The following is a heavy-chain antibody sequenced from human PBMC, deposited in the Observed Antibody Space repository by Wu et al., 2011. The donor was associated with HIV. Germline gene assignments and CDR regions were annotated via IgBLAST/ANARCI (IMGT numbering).Heavy chain of an antibody. D-gene: IGHD4-11*01. J-gene: IGHJ6*03. Sequence: QVQLVQSGAEVKKPGASVKVSCKASGYTFTGSYIHWVRQAPGQGLEWMGGIIPIFGTVNYAQKFQGRVTITADKSTSTAYMELSSLRSEDTAVYYCARGSTSRTYGTTPDYYYYYMDVWGKGTTVTVSS. CDR2: IIPIFGTV. CDR3: ARGSTSRTYGTTPDYYYYYMDV. V-gene: IGHV1-69*06. CDR1: GYTFTGSY.